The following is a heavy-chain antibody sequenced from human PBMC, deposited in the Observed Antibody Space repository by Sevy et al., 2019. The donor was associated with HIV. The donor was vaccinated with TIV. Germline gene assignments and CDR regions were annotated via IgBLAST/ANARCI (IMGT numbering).Heavy chain of an antibody. D-gene: IGHD3-10*01. CDR2: INQDGSEK. CDR1: EFTLSRYW. V-gene: IGHV3-7*01. J-gene: IGHJ2*01. CDR3: GSGLMRYFDL. Sequence: QAGGSLRLSCAASEFTLSRYWMSWVRQAPGKGLEWVANINQDGSEKYYVDSVKGRFTISRDNAENSVYLQMNSLRAEDTALYYCGSGLMRYFDLWGRGTLVTVSS.